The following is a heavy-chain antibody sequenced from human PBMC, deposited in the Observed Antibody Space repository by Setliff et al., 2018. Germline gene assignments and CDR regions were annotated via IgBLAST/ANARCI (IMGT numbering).Heavy chain of an antibody. CDR3: ATFRRDGYNRDYYGMDV. V-gene: IGHV1-69*05. Sequence: SVKVSCKASGGTFSSYAISWVRQAPGQGLEWMGGIIPIFGTANYTQKFQGRVTITTDESTSTAYMELSSLRSEDTAVYYCATFRRDGYNRDYYGMDVWGQGTTVTVSS. J-gene: IGHJ6*02. D-gene: IGHD5-12*01. CDR2: IIPIFGTA. CDR1: GGTFSSYA.